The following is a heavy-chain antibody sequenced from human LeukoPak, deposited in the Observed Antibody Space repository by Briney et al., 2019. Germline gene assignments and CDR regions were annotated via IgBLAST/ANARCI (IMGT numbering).Heavy chain of an antibody. J-gene: IGHJ6*03. D-gene: IGHD3-3*01. CDR1: GYSISSGYY. V-gene: IGHV4-38-2*01. CDR3: ARVRLFGVVPSTSNYYMDV. Sequence: SETLSLTCAVSGYSISSGYYWGWIRQPPGKGLEWIGSIYHSGSTYYNPSLKSRVTISVDTSKNQFSLKLSSVTAADTAVYYCARVRLFGVVPSTSNYYMDVWGKGTTVTVSS. CDR2: IYHSGST.